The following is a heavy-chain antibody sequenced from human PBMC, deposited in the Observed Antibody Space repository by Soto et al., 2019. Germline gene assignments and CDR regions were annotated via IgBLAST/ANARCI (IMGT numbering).Heavy chain of an antibody. CDR1: GDSISSYY. Sequence: PSETLSLTCTFSGDSISSYYWSWIRQPPGKGLEWIGNIYYSGSTNYNPSLKSRVTISVDTSKNRFSLKLSSVTAADTAVYYCANGRTAATTWEFGYWGQGTLVTVSS. J-gene: IGHJ4*02. CDR3: ANGRTAATTWEFGY. CDR2: IYYSGST. D-gene: IGHD4-4*01. V-gene: IGHV4-59*01.